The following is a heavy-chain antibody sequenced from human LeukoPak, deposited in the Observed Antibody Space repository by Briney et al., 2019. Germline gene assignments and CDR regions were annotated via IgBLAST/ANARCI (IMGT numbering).Heavy chain of an antibody. V-gene: IGHV3-23*01. CDR2: VSGSGDNT. D-gene: IGHD5-18*01. CDR3: ACTAYYYYYLDV. J-gene: IGHJ6*03. Sequence: QPGRSLRLSCAASGFTFSSHAMSWVRQAPGEGLEWVSAVSGSGDNTYYADSVKGRFTISRDNSKNTLYLHMSSLRAEDTAVYYCACTAYYYYYLDVWGKGTTVTVSS. CDR1: GFTFSSHA.